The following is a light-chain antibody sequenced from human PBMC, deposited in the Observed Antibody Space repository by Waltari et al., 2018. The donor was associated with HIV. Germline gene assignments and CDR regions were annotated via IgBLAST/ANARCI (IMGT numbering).Light chain of an antibody. Sequence: SYGLTQPPSVSVSPGQTARITCSGDTLSKEYGYRYQQKPGQAPVLLIYRDKERSSGIPKRFSGSSSGTTVTLAISGVQAEDEADYYCLSSDSRGVHKFFGGGTKLTVL. CDR1: TLSKEY. CDR2: RDK. J-gene: IGLJ2*01. CDR3: LSSDSRGVHKF. V-gene: IGLV3-25*03.